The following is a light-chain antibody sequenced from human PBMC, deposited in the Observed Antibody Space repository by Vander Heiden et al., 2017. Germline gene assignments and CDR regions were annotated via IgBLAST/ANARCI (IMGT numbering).Light chain of an antibody. Sequence: AIQLTQSPSSLSTSVGDRVTITCRASPDITSALAWYQQKPGKAPKLLIYDVTTSESGVPSRLSGSASVTDFTLTVSILQPEHFATYYSQQFNNYPLTFGGGTKVEIK. CDR2: DVT. V-gene: IGKV1D-13*01. CDR3: QQFNNYPLT. CDR1: PDITSA. J-gene: IGKJ4*01.